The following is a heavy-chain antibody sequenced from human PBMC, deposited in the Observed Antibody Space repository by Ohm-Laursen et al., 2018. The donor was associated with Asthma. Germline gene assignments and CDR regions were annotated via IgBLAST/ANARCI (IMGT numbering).Heavy chain of an antibody. V-gene: IGHV2-26*01. CDR1: GFSLSNARMG. J-gene: IGHJ4*02. D-gene: IGHD6-13*01. Sequence: TQTLTLTCTVSGFSLSNARMGVSWIRQPPVKALEWLAHIFSNDEKAYSTTLKTRLTISKDTSKSQVVLTMTNMGPVDTGTYFCARTRPPLSGYSSSWFDYWGQGTLVTVSS. CDR3: ARTRPPLSGYSSSWFDY. CDR2: IFSNDEK.